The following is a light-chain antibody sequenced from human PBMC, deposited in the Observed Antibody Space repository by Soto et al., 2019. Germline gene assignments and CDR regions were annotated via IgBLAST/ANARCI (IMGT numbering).Light chain of an antibody. V-gene: IGKV3-20*01. Sequence: EIVLTQSPGTLSLSPEERATLSCRASQSVSYNYLAWYQQKPGQAPRLLIFAASSRATGIPDRFSGSGSGTDFTLTISRLEPEDFAMYYCQQYGSSPRTFGQGTKVEIK. CDR2: AAS. J-gene: IGKJ1*01. CDR1: QSVSYNY. CDR3: QQYGSSPRT.